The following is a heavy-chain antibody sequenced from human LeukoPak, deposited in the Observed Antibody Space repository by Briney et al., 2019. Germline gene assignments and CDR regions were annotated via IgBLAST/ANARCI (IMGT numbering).Heavy chain of an antibody. D-gene: IGHD3-22*01. CDR3: AIQMFNYYARLDY. V-gene: IGHV1-2*02. J-gene: IGHJ4*02. Sequence: ASVKVSFKASGYTFTDYYMHWVRQAPGQGLEWMGWINPNSGGTNYAQKFQGRVTMTRDTSISTAYMELSRLRSDDTAVYYCAIQMFNYYARLDYWGQGTLVTVSS. CDR2: INPNSGGT. CDR1: GYTFTDYY.